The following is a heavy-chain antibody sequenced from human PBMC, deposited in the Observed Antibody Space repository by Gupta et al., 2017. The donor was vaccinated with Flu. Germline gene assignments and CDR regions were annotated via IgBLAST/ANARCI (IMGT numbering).Heavy chain of an antibody. J-gene: IGHJ6*02. CDR3: ARNDFLSGGYYYYGMDV. V-gene: IGHV1-69*06. CDR1: TYSSYA. CDR2: IIPLFGTP. Sequence: TYSSYAISWVRQAPGQGLEWMGGIIPLFGTPDYAQNFQGRVTITADRSTSTAYMELSSLRPDDTAVYYCARNDFLSGGYYYYGMDVWGQGTTVTVSS. D-gene: IGHD3-3*01.